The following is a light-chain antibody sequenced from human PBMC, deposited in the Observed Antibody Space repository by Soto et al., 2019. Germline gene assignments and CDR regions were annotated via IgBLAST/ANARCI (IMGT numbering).Light chain of an antibody. J-gene: IGKJ1*01. CDR3: QQCNNWPQWT. V-gene: IGKV3-11*01. CDR1: QSVGTI. CDR2: DAS. Sequence: EIVLTQSPATLSLSPGERATLSCRASQSVGTIVAWYQQKPGQAPRLLIYDASNRAAGIPARFSGSGSGTDFTLTISRLEPEDFAVYYCQQCNNWPQWTFGPGTKVDIK.